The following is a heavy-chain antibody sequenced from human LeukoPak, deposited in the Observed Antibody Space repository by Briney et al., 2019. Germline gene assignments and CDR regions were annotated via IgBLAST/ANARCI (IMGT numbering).Heavy chain of an antibody. CDR2: ISSSSSTI. Sequence: GGSLRLSCAASGFTFSNYNMNWVRQAPGRGLEWVSYISSSSSTIYYADSVKGRFTISRDNARNSLYLQMNSLRDEDTAVYYCARGLDYGDYSGYWGQGTLVTVSS. CDR1: GFTFSNYN. D-gene: IGHD4-17*01. J-gene: IGHJ4*02. V-gene: IGHV3-48*02. CDR3: ARGLDYGDYSGY.